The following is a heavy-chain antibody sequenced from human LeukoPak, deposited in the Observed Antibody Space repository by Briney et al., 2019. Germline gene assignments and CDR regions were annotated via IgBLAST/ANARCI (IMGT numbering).Heavy chain of an antibody. CDR3: ARDTWLGELLPYYFGQ. CDR1: GFTFSGYE. V-gene: IGHV3-48*03. J-gene: IGHJ4*02. D-gene: IGHD3-10*01. Sequence: GGSPRLSCAASGFTFSGYEMNWVRQAPGKGLEWVSFISSSGNTIYYADSVRGRFTISRDNAKNSLFLQMNSLRAEDTAVYYCARDTWLGELLPYYFGQWGQGTLVTVSS. CDR2: ISSSGNTI.